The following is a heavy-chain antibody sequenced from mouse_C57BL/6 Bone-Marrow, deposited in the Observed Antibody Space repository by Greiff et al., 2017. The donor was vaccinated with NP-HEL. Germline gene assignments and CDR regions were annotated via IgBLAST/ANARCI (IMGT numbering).Heavy chain of an antibody. CDR2: INPYNGGT. Sequence: EVQLQQSGPVLVKPGASVKMSCKASGYTFTDYYMNWVKQSHGKSLEWIGVINPYNGGTSYNQKFKGKATLTVDKSSSTAYMELNSLTSEDSAVYYCARCLWLRRGRFPFDYWGQGTTLTVSS. D-gene: IGHD2-2*01. V-gene: IGHV1-19*01. J-gene: IGHJ2*01. CDR3: ARCLWLRRGRFPFDY. CDR1: GYTFTDYY.